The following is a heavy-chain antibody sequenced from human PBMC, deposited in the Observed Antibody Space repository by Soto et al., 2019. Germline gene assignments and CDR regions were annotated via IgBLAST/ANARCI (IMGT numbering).Heavy chain of an antibody. V-gene: IGHV3-23*01. CDR3: AKDPSYDFWSGDWFDP. D-gene: IGHD3-3*01. CDR1: GFSFSSYA. Sequence: GGSLRLSCAASGFSFSSYAMSWVRQAPGKGLEWVSAISGSGDSRYYADSVKGRFTISRDNSKNTLNLQMSGLRADDMAVYYCAKDPSYDFWSGDWFDPWGQGTLVTVSS. CDR2: ISGSGDSR. J-gene: IGHJ5*02.